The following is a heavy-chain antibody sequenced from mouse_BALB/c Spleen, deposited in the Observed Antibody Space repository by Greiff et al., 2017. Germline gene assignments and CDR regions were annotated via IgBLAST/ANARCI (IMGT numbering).Heavy chain of an antibody. Sequence: VNLVESGPGLVAPSQSLSITCTVSGFSLTSYGVHWVRQPPGKGLEWLGVIWAGGSTNYNSALMSRLSISKDNSKSQVFLKMNSLQTDDTAMYYCARNPIYYGNYYAMDYWGQGTSVTVSS. J-gene: IGHJ4*01. V-gene: IGHV2-9*02. CDR2: IWAGGST. D-gene: IGHD2-1*01. CDR1: GFSLTSYG. CDR3: ARNPIYYGNYYAMDY.